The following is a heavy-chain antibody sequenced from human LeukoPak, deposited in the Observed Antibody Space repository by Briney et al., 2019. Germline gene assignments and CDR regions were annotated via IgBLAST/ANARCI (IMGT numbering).Heavy chain of an antibody. Sequence: PGGSLRLSCGASGFSVSSKYMSWVRQAPGKGLEWVVVLYCDSSKYYRNSVKGRLTISRDTSKNTFDLQMNSLRVEDTAVYYCAMFSGSPYRDPFDLWGQGTMVTVSS. D-gene: IGHD1-26*01. CDR1: GFSVSSKY. V-gene: IGHV3-53*01. CDR2: LYCDSSK. CDR3: AMFSGSPYRDPFDL. J-gene: IGHJ3*01.